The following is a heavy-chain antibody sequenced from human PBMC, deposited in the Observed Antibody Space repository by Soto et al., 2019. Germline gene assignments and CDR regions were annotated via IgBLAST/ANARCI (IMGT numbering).Heavy chain of an antibody. CDR2: IFSSGST. D-gene: IGHD5-12*01. V-gene: IGHV4-4*07. J-gene: IGHJ4*02. CDR1: VGSINTFY. Sequence: QVRLQESGPGLLKPSETLSLTCTVPVGSINTFYWSWVRQPPGKGLEWFGRIFSSGSTSFNPSLVSRVAMSVDTSKNYFSLHLSSVTAADMAVYYCAREGSYSAYNFAHGIQLWSFDFWGQGALVTVSS. CDR3: AREGSYSAYNFAHGIQLWSFDF.